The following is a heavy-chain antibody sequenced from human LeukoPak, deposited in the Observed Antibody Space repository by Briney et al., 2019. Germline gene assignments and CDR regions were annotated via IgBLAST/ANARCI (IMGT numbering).Heavy chain of an antibody. J-gene: IGHJ4*02. Sequence: SETLSLTCAVSGYSISSGYYWGWIRQPPGKGLEWIGSIYHSGSTYYNPSLKSRVTISVDTSKNQFSLKLSSVTAADTAVYYGARPIVGATGYFDYWGQGTLVTVSS. V-gene: IGHV4-38-2*01. CDR2: IYHSGST. CDR1: GYSISSGYY. CDR3: ARPIVGATGYFDY. D-gene: IGHD1-26*01.